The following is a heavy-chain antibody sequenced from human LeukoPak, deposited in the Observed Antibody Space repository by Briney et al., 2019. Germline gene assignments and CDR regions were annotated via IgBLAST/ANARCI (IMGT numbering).Heavy chain of an antibody. CDR3: ARWLSGAVDFDV. CDR1: SGSISTYY. J-gene: IGHJ4*02. V-gene: IGHV4-59*01. CDR2: IYYSGST. Sequence: PSETLSLTCTVSSGSISTYYWSWIRQSPGKGLEWIGYIYYSGSTYYNPSLNTRVTISIDTSQKQFYLRLNSMTAADTAVYYCARWLSGAVDFDVWGPGTLVTVSS. D-gene: IGHD3-22*01.